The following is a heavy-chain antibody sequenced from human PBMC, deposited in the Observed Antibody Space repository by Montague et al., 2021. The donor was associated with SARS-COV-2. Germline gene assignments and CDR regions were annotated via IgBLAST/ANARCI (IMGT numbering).Heavy chain of an antibody. CDR3: VSRVRVLGLMVSASGDFDL. V-gene: IGHV4-39*01. CDR1: GGSITSSNYY. D-gene: IGHD2-21*01. J-gene: IGHJ2*01. CDR2: IYYTGRT. Sequence: SETLSLTCTVSGGSITSSNYYWGWIRQSPGKGLEWIGNIYYTGRTSYXPSLKSRVTISQDTSKNQFFLRLNSVTAGDTALYYCVSRVRVLGLMVSASGDFDLWGRGTLVTVSS.